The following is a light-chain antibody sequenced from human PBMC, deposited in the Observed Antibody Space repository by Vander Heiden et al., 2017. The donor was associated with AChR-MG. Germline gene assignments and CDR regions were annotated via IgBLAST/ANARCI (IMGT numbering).Light chain of an antibody. CDR3: NSRDSSGNRAV. Sequence: SSELTQDTAVSVALGQTVRITCQGDSLRSYYASWYQQKPGQAPVLVIYGKNNRPSGIPDRFSGSSSGNTASLTITGAQAEDEADYYCNSRDSSGNRAVFGGGTQLTVL. J-gene: IGLJ7*01. CDR2: GKN. V-gene: IGLV3-19*01. CDR1: SLRSYY.